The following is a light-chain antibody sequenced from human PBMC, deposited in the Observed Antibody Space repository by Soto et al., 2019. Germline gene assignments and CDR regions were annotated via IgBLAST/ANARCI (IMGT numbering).Light chain of an antibody. CDR1: QSISTW. J-gene: IGKJ1*01. CDR3: QQYNTYSWT. CDR2: KAS. Sequence: DVQMTQSPSTLSASVGDRVTITCRASQSISTWLAWYQQKPGKAPKLLIYKASGLESGVPSRFSGSGSGTESTLTISSLQPDDFATYYCQQYNTYSWTFGQGTKVEIK. V-gene: IGKV1-5*03.